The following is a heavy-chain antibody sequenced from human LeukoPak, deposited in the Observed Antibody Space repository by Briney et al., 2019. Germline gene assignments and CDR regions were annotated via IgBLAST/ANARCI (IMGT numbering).Heavy chain of an antibody. J-gene: IGHJ5*02. CDR1: GYTFTSYG. CDR3: ARVRSVTMVRGVIVDP. CDR2: ISAYNGDT. D-gene: IGHD3-10*01. V-gene: IGHV1-18*01. Sequence: GASVKVSCKASGYTFTSYGISWVRQAPGQGPEWRGWISAYNGDTNYAQKLQGSVTMTTDTATSTAYMELRSLRSDDTAVYYCARVRSVTMVRGVIVDPWGQGTLVTVSS.